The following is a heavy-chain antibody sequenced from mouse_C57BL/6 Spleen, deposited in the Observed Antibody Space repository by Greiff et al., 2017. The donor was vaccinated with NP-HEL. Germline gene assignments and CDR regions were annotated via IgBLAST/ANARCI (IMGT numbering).Heavy chain of an antibody. J-gene: IGHJ1*03. CDR3: ASTSTTVVATRWYFDV. CDR2: INPYNGGT. V-gene: IGHV1-19*01. Sequence: EVQLQQSGPVLVKPGASVKMSCKASGYTFTDYYMNWVKQSHGKSLEWIGVINPYNGGTSYNQKFKGKATLTVDKSSSTAYMELNSLTSEDSAVYYCASTSTTVVATRWYFDVWGTGTTVTVSS. D-gene: IGHD1-1*01. CDR1: GYTFTDYY.